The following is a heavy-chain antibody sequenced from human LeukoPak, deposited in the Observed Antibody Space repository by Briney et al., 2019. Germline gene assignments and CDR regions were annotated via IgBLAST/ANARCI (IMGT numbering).Heavy chain of an antibody. D-gene: IGHD2-21*01. CDR2: ISAYNGDT. V-gene: IGHV1-18*01. Sequence: GASVKVSCKASGYTFTSYGINWVRQAPGQGLEWMGWISAYNGDTNYAQKLQGRVTMTTDTSTSTAYMELRSLRSDDTAVYYCARVYRGLLENWFDPWGQGTLVTVSS. CDR1: GYTFTSYG. CDR3: ARVYRGLLENWFDP. J-gene: IGHJ5*02.